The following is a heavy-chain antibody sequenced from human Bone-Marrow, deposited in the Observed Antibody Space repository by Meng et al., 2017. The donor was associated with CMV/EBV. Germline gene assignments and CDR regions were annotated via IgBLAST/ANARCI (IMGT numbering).Heavy chain of an antibody. CDR2: IYHSGST. CDR3: ARAHSSGWLREYYFDY. CDR1: GGSISSGDYY. Sequence: SETLSLTCTVSGGSISSGDYYWSWIRQPPGKGLEWIGSIYHSGSTYYNPSLKSRVTISVDTSKNQFSLKLSSVTAADTAVYYCARAHSSGWLREYYFDYWGQGTLVTVSS. J-gene: IGHJ4*02. V-gene: IGHV4-39*07. D-gene: IGHD6-19*01.